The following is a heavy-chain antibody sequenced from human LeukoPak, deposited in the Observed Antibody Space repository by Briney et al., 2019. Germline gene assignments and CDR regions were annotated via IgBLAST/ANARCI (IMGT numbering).Heavy chain of an antibody. CDR1: GYTFTSYD. J-gene: IGHJ4*02. D-gene: IGHD3-3*01. CDR2: MNPNSGNT. Sequence: ASVKVFCKASGYTFTSYDINWVRQATGQGLEWMGWMNPNSGNTGYAQKFQGRVTMTRNTSISTAYMELSSLRSEDTAVYYCATTFRVGDFWSGFGFDYWGQGTLVTVSS. CDR3: ATTFRVGDFWSGFGFDY. V-gene: IGHV1-8*01.